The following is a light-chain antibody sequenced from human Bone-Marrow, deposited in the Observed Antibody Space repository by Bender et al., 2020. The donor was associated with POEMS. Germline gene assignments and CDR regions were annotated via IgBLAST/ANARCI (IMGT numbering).Light chain of an antibody. CDR1: SSDVGSYNF. J-gene: IGLJ1*01. CDR3: CSYAGSRTYV. V-gene: IGLV2-23*02. CDR2: EVT. Sequence: QSALTQPASVSGSPGQSITISCTGTSSDVGSYNFVSWYQQHPGKAPNLMIYEVTKRPSGVSNRFSGSKDGTTASLTIPGLQAEDEADYYCCSYAGSRTYVFGTGTKVTVL.